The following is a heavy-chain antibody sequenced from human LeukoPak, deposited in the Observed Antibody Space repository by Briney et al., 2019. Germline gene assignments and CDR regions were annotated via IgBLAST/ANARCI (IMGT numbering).Heavy chain of an antibody. CDR3: AKDQMAAAGTGFDY. D-gene: IGHD6-13*01. V-gene: IGHV3-23*01. J-gene: IGHJ4*02. CDR1: GFTFSNYA. CDR2: ISGSASST. Sequence: PGGSLRLSCAASGFTFSNYAMSWVRQAPGKGLEWVSVISGSASSTYYVDSVKGRFTISRDNSKNTLYLQMNSLRAEDTAVYYCAKDQMAAAGTGFDYWGQGTLVTVSS.